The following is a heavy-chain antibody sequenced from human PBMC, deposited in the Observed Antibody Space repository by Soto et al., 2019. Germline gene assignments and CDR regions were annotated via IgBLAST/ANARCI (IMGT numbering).Heavy chain of an antibody. J-gene: IGHJ4*02. CDR3: ARESEDLTSNFDY. V-gene: IGHV3-23*01. CDR2: ISDSGGST. Sequence: GGSLRLSCAASGFTFSSYAMSWVRQAPGKGLEWVSGISDSGGSTYYADSMKGRFTVSRDNAKNSVYLEMNSLSAEDTALYYCARESEDLTSNFDYWGQGTLVTVSS. CDR1: GFTFSSYA.